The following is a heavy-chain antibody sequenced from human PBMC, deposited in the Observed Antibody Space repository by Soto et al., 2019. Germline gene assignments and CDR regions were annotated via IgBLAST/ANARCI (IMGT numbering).Heavy chain of an antibody. CDR2: ISPYNGNT. J-gene: IGHJ4*02. CDR1: VYTFTNYG. Sequence: ASVKVSRKASVYTFTNYGISWVRQAPGQGLEWMGWISPYNGNTNYAQKFQARVTMTTDTSTSTAYMELRGLRSDDSAVYYCARDVNWNVDSWGQGILVTVSS. V-gene: IGHV1-18*01. CDR3: ARDVNWNVDS. D-gene: IGHD1-1*01.